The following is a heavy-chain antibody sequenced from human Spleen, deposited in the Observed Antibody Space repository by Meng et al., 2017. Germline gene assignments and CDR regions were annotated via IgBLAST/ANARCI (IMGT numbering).Heavy chain of an antibody. CDR3: ARVTNSEWYFDL. CDR2: IYFSGSS. CDR1: GGSIINYY. V-gene: IGHV4-59*01. J-gene: IGHJ2*01. Sequence: GSLRLSCTVSGGSIINYYWSWIRQLPGKGLEWIGYIYFSGSSNYNPSLRSRVTISLDTSKNQFSLKMNSVTAADTAVYYCARVTNSEWYFDLWGRGTLVTVSS. D-gene: IGHD4-23*01.